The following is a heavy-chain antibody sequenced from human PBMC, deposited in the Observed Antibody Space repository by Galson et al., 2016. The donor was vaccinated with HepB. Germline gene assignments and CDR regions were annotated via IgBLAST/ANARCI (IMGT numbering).Heavy chain of an antibody. CDR2: ISASGGTI. CDR3: TKEGSIWSPAQHFQH. Sequence: SLRLSCAASGFTASGFTFNTYAMSWVRLAPGKGLEWVATISASGGTIDYAGSVKGRFTIPRDKDRNTLHLQMSSLRVDDTAIYYCTKEGSIWSPAQHFQHWGQGTLVTVS. CDR1: GFTFNTYA. D-gene: IGHD3-10*01. J-gene: IGHJ1*01. V-gene: IGHV3-23*01.